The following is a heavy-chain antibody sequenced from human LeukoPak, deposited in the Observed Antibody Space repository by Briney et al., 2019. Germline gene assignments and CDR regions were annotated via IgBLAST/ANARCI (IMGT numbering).Heavy chain of an antibody. J-gene: IGHJ5*02. V-gene: IGHV4-39*01. CDR3: AQSLGSSNWIGNWFDP. Sequence: SETLSLACTVSGGSISSSSHSWGWIRQPPGKGLEWTGSIYYTGTTYYNPSLKSRVTISVDTSKNQFSLKLNSVTAADTAVYYCAQSLGSSNWIGNWFDPWGQGTLVTVSS. CDR1: GGSISSSSHS. D-gene: IGHD6-13*01. CDR2: IYYTGTT.